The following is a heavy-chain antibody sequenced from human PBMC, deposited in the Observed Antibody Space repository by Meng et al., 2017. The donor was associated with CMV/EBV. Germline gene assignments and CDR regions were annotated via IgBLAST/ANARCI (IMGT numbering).Heavy chain of an antibody. J-gene: IGHJ6*02. CDR2: INPNSGGT. CDR3: ASTDVVGEDYYYGRDV. V-gene: IGHV1-2*02. CDR1: GYTFTGYY. D-gene: IGHD3-16*01. Sequence: ASVKVSCKASGYTFTGYYMHWVRQAPGQGLEWMGWINPNSGGTNYAQKFQGRVTLTRDTSISTAYMELSRLRADDTAVYYCASTDVVGEDYYYGRDVWGQGTTVTVSS.